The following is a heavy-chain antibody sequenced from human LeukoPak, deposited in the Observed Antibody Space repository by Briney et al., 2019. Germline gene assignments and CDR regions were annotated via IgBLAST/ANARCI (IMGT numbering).Heavy chain of an antibody. Sequence: SQTLSLTCTVSGGSISGGSFYWTWIRQPAGTGLEWIGRIYASGSTNYNSSLKSRVTISVDTSKNQFSLRLSSVTAADTAVYYCARGGDSSSWSVDYWGQGTLVTVSS. CDR3: ARGGDSSSWSVDY. D-gene: IGHD6-13*01. J-gene: IGHJ4*02. V-gene: IGHV4-61*02. CDR2: IYASGST. CDR1: GGSISGGSFY.